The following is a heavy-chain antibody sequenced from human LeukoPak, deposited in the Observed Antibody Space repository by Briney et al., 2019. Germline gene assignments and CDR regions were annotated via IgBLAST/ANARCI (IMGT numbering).Heavy chain of an antibody. D-gene: IGHD4-17*01. CDR3: ARFPRKTVTTNY. V-gene: IGHV1-2*06. J-gene: IGHJ4*02. CDR1: GYTFSGYY. Sequence: ASVKVSCKASGYTFSGYYMHWVRQAPGQGLEWMGRINPNSGGTNYAQKFQGRVTMTRDTSISTAYMELSRLRSDDTAVYYCARFPRKTVTTNYWGQGTLVTVSS. CDR2: INPNSGGT.